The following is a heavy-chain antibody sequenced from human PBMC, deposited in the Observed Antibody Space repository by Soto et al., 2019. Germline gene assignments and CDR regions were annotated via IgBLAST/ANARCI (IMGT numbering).Heavy chain of an antibody. D-gene: IGHD3-16*01. CDR2: IGSSGTTK. J-gene: IGHJ5*02. CDR3: AREGEYWFDP. CDR1: GFNFSDHY. V-gene: IGHV3-11*01. Sequence: QVQLVESGGGLVKPGGSPRLSCVASGFNFSDHYMTWIRQAPGKGLEWVSSIGSSGTTKEYADSVKGRFTISRDNAKNSLSLQMNSLRAEDTAVYYCAREGEYWFDPWGQGTLVTVSS.